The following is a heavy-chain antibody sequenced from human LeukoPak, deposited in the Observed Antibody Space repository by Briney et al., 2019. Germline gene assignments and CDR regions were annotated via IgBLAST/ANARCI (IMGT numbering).Heavy chain of an antibody. CDR2: MNPNSGNT. V-gene: IGHV1-8*03. J-gene: IGHJ4*02. CDR3: ARVLRVEQAFDY. Sequence: ASVKVSCKASGYTFTSYDINWVRQATGQGLEWMGWMNPNSGNTGYAQKFQGRVTITRNTSISTAYMELSSLRSEDTAVYYCARVLRVEQAFDYWGQGTLVTVSS. D-gene: IGHD6-13*01. CDR1: GYTFTSYD.